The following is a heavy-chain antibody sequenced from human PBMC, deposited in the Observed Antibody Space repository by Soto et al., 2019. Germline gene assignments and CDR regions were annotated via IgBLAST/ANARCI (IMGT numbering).Heavy chain of an antibody. J-gene: IGHJ6*02. D-gene: IGHD5-12*01. CDR1: GGTFSSYA. CDR2: IVPLFRTT. CDR3: ARGRYSSPWSNLLDRSGRDV. V-gene: IGHV1-69*06. Sequence: QVQLVQSGAEAKKPGSSVKFSCKTSGGTFSSYAISWLRQAPVQGLEWMGGIVPLFRTTNYAQKFQGRVTITADTSTYTVYMELSGLISGDTAVYYGARGRYSSPWSNLLDRSGRDVWGQGTTVTVSS.